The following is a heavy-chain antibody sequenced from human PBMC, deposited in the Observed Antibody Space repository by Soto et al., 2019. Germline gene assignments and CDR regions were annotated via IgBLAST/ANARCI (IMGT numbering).Heavy chain of an antibody. CDR2: IYPGDSDT. V-gene: IGHV5-51*01. Sequence: PGESLKISCKGSGYSFTSYWIGWVRQMPGKGLEWMGIIYPGDSDTRYSPSFQGQVTISADKSISTAYLQWSSLKASDTAMYYCALHNPNTERSYGVTMVRGVIIFDIWGQGTMVTVSS. D-gene: IGHD3-10*01. CDR3: ALHNPNTERSYGVTMVRGVIIFDI. J-gene: IGHJ3*02. CDR1: GYSFTSYW.